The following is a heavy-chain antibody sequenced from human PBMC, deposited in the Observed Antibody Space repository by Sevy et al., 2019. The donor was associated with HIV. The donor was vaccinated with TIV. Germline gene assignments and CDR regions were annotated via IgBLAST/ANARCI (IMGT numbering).Heavy chain of an antibody. CDR1: GFTFSSYS. CDR2: ISSSSSYI. CDR3: ARVGITMIDYYYYYMDV. J-gene: IGHJ6*03. D-gene: IGHD3-22*01. V-gene: IGHV3-21*01. Sequence: EGSLRLSCAASGFTFSSYSMNWVRQAPGKGLEWVSSISSSSSYIYYADSVKGRFTISRDNAKNSLYLQMNSLRAEDTAVYYCARVGITMIDYYYYYMDVWGKGTTVTVSS.